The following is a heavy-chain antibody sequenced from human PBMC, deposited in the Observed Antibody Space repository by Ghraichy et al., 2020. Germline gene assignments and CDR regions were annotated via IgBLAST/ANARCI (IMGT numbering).Heavy chain of an antibody. Sequence: SETLSLTCAVSGGSISSGGYSLSWIRQPPGKGLEWIGYIYHGGGTYYNPSLKSRVTISMDKSKNQFSLKLNSMTAADTAVYFCAAARIQKWLSFDPWGQGTLVTVSS. V-gene: IGHV4-30-2*01. CDR1: GGSISSGGYS. D-gene: IGHD5-18*01. CDR2: IYHGGGT. CDR3: AAARIQKWLSFDP. J-gene: IGHJ5*02.